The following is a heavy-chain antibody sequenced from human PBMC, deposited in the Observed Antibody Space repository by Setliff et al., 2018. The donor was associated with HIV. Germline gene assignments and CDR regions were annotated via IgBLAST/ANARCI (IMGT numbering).Heavy chain of an antibody. CDR1: GFSLSTSGMC. Sequence: SGPTLVNPTQTLTLTCTFSGFSLSTSGMCVSWIRQPPGKALEWLARIDWDDDKHYSTSLKTRLTISTDTSKNQVVLTMTDMDPVDTATYYCARTTIFGVVRIALNEYYFDSWGQGTLVTVSS. V-gene: IGHV2-70*11. J-gene: IGHJ4*02. CDR2: IDWDDDK. D-gene: IGHD3-3*01. CDR3: ARTTIFGVVRIALNEYYFDS.